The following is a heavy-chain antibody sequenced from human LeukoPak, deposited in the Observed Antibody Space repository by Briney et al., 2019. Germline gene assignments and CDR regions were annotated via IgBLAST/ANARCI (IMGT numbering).Heavy chain of an antibody. Sequence: ASVKVSCKASGYTFTGYYMHWVRQAPGQGLEWMGRINPNSGGTNYAQKFQGRVTMTRDTSISTAYMELSRLRSDDTAVYYCARGIAAAEVIDYWGQGTLVTVSS. CDR2: INPNSGGT. J-gene: IGHJ4*02. D-gene: IGHD6-13*01. CDR3: ARGIAAAEVIDY. V-gene: IGHV1-2*06. CDR1: GYTFTGYY.